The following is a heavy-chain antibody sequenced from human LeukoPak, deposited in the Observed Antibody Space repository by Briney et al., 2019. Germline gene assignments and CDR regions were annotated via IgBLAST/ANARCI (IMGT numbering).Heavy chain of an antibody. Sequence: SETLSLTCAVSGGSMSSGGYSWSWIRQPPGKGLEWIGYIYHSGSTYYNPSLKSRVTISVDRSKNQFSLKLSSVTAADTAVYYCARAPDAFDIWGQGTMVTVSS. CDR1: GGSMSSGGYS. CDR3: ARAPDAFDI. CDR2: IYHSGST. V-gene: IGHV4-30-2*01. J-gene: IGHJ3*02.